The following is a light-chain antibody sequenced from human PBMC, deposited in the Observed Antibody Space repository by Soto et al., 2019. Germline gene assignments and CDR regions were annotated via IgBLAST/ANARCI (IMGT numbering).Light chain of an antibody. CDR1: QSISNW. Sequence: DIQMTQSPSTLSASVGDRVTITCRASQSISNWLAWYQQRPGKAPSLLIYDASTLESGVPSRFSGSGSGTEFTLTISSLQPDEFATYYCQQYQACWAFGQGTKVEVK. J-gene: IGKJ1*01. CDR2: DAS. CDR3: QQYQACWA. V-gene: IGKV1-5*01.